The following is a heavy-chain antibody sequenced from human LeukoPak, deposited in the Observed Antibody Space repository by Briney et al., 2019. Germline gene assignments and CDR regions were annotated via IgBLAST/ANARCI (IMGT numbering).Heavy chain of an antibody. CDR1: GGSISSSSYY. J-gene: IGHJ4*02. D-gene: IGHD3-22*01. Sequence: SETLSLTCTVSGGSISSSSYYWGWIRQPPGKGLEWIGSIYYSGSTYYNPSLKSRVTISVDTSKNQFSLKLSSVTAADTAVYYCARADSITMIGTRVTQLLSYFDYWGQGTLVTVSS. V-gene: IGHV4-39*07. CDR3: ARADSITMIGTRVTQLLSYFDY. CDR2: IYYSGST.